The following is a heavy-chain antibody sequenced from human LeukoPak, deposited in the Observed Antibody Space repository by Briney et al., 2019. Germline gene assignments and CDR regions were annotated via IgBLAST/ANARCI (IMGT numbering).Heavy chain of an antibody. CDR3: ARMDGYNRIFDY. CDR1: GGTFSSYA. V-gene: IGHV1-69*05. CDR2: IIPIFGAA. D-gene: IGHD5-24*01. Sequence: SVKVSCKASGGTFSSYAISWVQQAPGQGLEWMGGIIPIFGAANYAQKFQGRVTITTDESTSTAYMELSSLRSEDTAVYYCARMDGYNRIFDYWGQGTLVTVSS. J-gene: IGHJ4*02.